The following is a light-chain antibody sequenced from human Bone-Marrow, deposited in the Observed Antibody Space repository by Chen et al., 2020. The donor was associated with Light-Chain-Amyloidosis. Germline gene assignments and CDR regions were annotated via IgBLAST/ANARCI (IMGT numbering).Light chain of an antibody. CDR1: QSISSW. CDR2: DAS. J-gene: IGKJ1*01. CDR3: QQYNSYSWT. Sequence: DIQMTQSPSTLSASVGDRVTITRRASQSISSWLAWYQQKPGKAPKLLIYDASSLESGVQSRFSGSGYGTEFTITISSLQSADCASNYGQQYNSYSWTIGQVNKVEIK. V-gene: IGKV1-5*01.